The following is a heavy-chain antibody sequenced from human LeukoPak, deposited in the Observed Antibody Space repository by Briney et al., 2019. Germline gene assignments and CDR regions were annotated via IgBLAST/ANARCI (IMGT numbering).Heavy chain of an antibody. J-gene: IGHJ5*02. CDR1: GFTFGDYA. V-gene: IGHV3-49*04. CDR3: TRSGYSGCDRPRA. Sequence: GGSLRLSCTASGFTFGDYAMSWVRQAPGKGLEWVGFIRSKAYGGTTEYAASVKGRFTISRDDSKSIAYLQMNSLKTEDTAVYYCTRSGYSGCDRPRAWGQGTLVTVSS. D-gene: IGHD5-12*01. CDR2: IRSKAYGGTT.